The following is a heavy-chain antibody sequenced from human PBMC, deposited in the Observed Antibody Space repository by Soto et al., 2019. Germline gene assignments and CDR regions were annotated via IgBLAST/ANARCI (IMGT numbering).Heavy chain of an antibody. J-gene: IGHJ5*02. CDR2: ISGSGDNT. CDR3: ANPPRTGVHPVRT. CDR1: GFTFSSYG. D-gene: IGHD1-1*01. V-gene: IGHV3-23*01. Sequence: PGGSLRLSCAASGFTFSSYGMSWVRQAPGKGLEWVSAISGSGDNTHYADSVKGRFTISRDNSKNTLYQQMNSLRAEDTSVYYCANPPRTGVHPVRTWGQGTLVTGSS.